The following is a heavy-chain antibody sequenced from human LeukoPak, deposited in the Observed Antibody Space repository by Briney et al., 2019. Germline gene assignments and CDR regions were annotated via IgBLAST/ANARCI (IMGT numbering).Heavy chain of an antibody. CDR2: VYYSGNT. Sequence: SETLSLTCTVSGGSISSSNYYWGWIRQPPGKGLECIGSVYYSGNTYYNPSLKSRVTISVDTSKNQFSLKLSSVTAADTAVYYCARALEPRDGYNMGHWGQGTLVTVSS. D-gene: IGHD5-24*01. V-gene: IGHV4-39*07. J-gene: IGHJ4*02. CDR3: ARALEPRDGYNMGH. CDR1: GGSISSSNYY.